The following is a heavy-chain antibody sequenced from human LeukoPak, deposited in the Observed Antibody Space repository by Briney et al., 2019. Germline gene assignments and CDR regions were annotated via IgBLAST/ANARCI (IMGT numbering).Heavy chain of an antibody. Sequence: GGSLRLSCAASGFTFSSYGMHWVRQAPGKGLEWVGRSKSKTDGGTTDYAAPVKGRFTISRDDSSNTVYLQMNSLKTEDTAVYYCTTGHFWGQGTLVTVSS. CDR2: SKSKTDGGTT. CDR3: TTGHF. CDR1: GFTFSSYG. J-gene: IGHJ4*02. V-gene: IGHV3-15*01.